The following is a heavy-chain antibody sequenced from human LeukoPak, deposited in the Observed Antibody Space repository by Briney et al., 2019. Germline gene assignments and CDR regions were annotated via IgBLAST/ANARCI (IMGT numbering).Heavy chain of an antibody. CDR1: GFTFSGSA. V-gene: IGHV3-73*01. D-gene: IGHD1-14*01. CDR2: IDKKDKGYATAT. J-gene: IGHJ4*02. CDR3: SRNADHDW. Sequence: PGGSLTLSCAASGFTFSGSAIHWVRQSSGKGLEWVGQIDKKDKGYATATAYAASVKGRFTISRDDSKSTLYLQMNSLQIEDTAVYYCSRNADHDWWGQGTLVTVSS.